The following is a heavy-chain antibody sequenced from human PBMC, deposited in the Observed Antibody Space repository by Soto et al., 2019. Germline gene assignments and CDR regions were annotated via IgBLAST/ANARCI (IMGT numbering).Heavy chain of an antibody. CDR2: IYPSDGST. V-gene: IGHV1-46*01. D-gene: IGHD6-19*01. Sequence: QVQLVQSGGEVKKPGASVKVSCKASGYTFTSNHMHWVRQAPGQGLEWMGIIYPSDGSTNYAQKFQGRVXXTXDXLTSTVYMELSSLRSDDTAVYHCARDEGSGWFYFDFWGQGTLITVSS. CDR3: ARDEGSGWFYFDF. J-gene: IGHJ4*02. CDR1: GYTFTSNH.